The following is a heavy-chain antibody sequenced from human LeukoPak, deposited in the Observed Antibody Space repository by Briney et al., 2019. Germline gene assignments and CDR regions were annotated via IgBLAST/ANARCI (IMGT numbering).Heavy chain of an antibody. CDR3: ARALTHDYYDSSGYSYFDY. J-gene: IGHJ4*02. CDR2: ISHSGST. V-gene: IGHV4-34*01. Sequence: SETLSLTCAVYGGSFSDYFWSWIRQPPGKGLEWIGEISHSGSTTYNPSLKSRVTISVDRSKNQFSLKLSSVTAADTAVYYCARALTHDYYDSSGYSYFDYWGQGTLVTVSS. D-gene: IGHD3-22*01. CDR1: GGSFSDYF.